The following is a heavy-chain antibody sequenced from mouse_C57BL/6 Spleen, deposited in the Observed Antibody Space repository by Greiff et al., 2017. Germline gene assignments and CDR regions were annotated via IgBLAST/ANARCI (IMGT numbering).Heavy chain of an antibody. J-gene: IGHJ1*03. CDR2: INPSSGYT. D-gene: IGHD2-5*01. CDR1: GYTFTSYT. Sequence: QVQLQQSGAELARPGASVKMSCKASGYTFTSYTMHWVKQRPGQGLEWIGYINPSSGYTKYNQKFKDKATLTADKSSSTAYMQLSSLTSEDSAVYYCANDSNYWYFGVWGTGITVTVSS. V-gene: IGHV1-4*01. CDR3: ANDSNYWYFGV.